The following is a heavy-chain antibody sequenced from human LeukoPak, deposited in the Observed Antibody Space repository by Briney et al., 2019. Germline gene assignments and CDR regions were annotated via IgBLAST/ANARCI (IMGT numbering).Heavy chain of an antibody. J-gene: IGHJ4*02. CDR2: ISSRGSTI. CDR3: SRTYSSSRIVFDY. CDR1: GFSFSDFY. Sequence: GGSLRLSCADSGFSFSDFYMSWIRRAPGKGQEWVSYISSRGSTIDYPDPVKGRFTFSGGNDKNSVYLHMYSGRAEDDAVYYGSRTYSSSRIVFDYWGQGALVSVSS. V-gene: IGHV3-11*01. D-gene: IGHD6-13*01.